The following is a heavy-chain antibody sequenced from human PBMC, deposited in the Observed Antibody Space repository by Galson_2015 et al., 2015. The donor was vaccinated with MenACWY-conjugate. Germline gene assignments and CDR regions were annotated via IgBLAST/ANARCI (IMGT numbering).Heavy chain of an antibody. CDR2: IIPLFGTA. V-gene: IGHV1-69*13. CDR3: ARVERVGGLYFFDY. D-gene: IGHD1-1*01. CDR1: GGTFNSFA. Sequence: SVKVSCKASGGTFNSFAINWVRQAPGQGLEWMAGIIPLFGTANYAQRFQGRLTITADESTSTAYMELRSLRLEDTALYYCARVERVGGLYFFDYWGQGTQVTVSS. J-gene: IGHJ4*02.